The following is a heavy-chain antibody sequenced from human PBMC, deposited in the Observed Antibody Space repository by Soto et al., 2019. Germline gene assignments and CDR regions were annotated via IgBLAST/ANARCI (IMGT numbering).Heavy chain of an antibody. Sequence: KPSETLSLTCSVSGVSISTGGYHWGYIRQPPGKGLEWIGGISYSGTTHYNPSLTSRVTISGDTSKNQFSLKLTSVTAADTAVYYCARVTITIFGVVDPWGQGTLVTVSS. CDR1: GVSISTGGYH. J-gene: IGHJ5*02. D-gene: IGHD3-3*01. V-gene: IGHV4-39*01. CDR2: ISYSGTT. CDR3: ARVTITIFGVVDP.